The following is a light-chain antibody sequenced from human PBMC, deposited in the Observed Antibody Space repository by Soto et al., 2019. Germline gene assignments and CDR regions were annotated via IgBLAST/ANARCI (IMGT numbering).Light chain of an antibody. J-gene: IGLJ2*01. V-gene: IGLV2-14*01. CDR2: EVR. Sequence: QSALTQPASVSGSPGQSITISCAGTMRDVGAYNLVSWYQQHPGRAPQLIIYEVRNRPSGISFRFSGSKSGNTASLTISGLQAEGEADYYCSSYTSKRSLIFGGGTKLTVL. CDR1: MRDVGAYNL. CDR3: SSYTSKRSLI.